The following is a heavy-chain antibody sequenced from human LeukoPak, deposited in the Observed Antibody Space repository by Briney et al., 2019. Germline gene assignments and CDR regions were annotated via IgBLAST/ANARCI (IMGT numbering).Heavy chain of an antibody. D-gene: IGHD5-12*01. J-gene: IGHJ4*02. CDR3: ARWNGYGDY. V-gene: IGHV3-23*01. Sequence: GGTLRLSCAASGFTFSSYGMSWVRQAPGKGLEWVSAISGSGGSTYYADSVKGRFTISRDNSKNTLYLQMNGLRAEDTAVYYCARWNGYGDYWGQGTLVTVSS. CDR1: GFTFSSYG. CDR2: ISGSGGST.